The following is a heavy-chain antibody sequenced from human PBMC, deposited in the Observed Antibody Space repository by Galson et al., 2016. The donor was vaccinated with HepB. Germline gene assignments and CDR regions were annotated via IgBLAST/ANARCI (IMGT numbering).Heavy chain of an antibody. CDR2: ISWNGGNT. D-gene: IGHD2-2*01. Sequence: SLRLSCSASGFNFDDYTMHWVRQAPGKGLEWVSLISWNGGNTYYADSVRGRFTISRDNSKNSLYLQMNSLKTEDTALYYCAKDQGDSSTGSYYYYYGMDVWGQGTTVTVSS. CDR3: AKDQGDSSTGSYYYYYGMDV. CDR1: GFNFDDYT. J-gene: IGHJ6*02. V-gene: IGHV3-43*01.